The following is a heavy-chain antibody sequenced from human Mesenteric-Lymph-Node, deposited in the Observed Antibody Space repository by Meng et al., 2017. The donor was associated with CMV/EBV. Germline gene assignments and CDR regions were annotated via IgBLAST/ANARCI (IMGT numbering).Heavy chain of an antibody. D-gene: IGHD3-3*01. J-gene: IGHJ4*02. CDR3: ARLARFLEWLPKGYFDY. V-gene: IGHV4-39*01. CDR2: IYDSEST. CDR1: GGSISSSGYY. Sequence: SETLSLTCTVSGGSISSSGYYWGWIRQPPGKGLEWIGSIYDSESTYYNPSLKSRVTISVDTSKNQFSLKLSSVTAADTAIYYCARLARFLEWLPKGYFDYWGQGTLVTVSS.